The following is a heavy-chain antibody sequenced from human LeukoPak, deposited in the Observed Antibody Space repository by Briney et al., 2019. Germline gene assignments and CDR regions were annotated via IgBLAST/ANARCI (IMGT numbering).Heavy chain of an antibody. D-gene: IGHD6-13*01. CDR3: AGDSCSSNCYGYYFDC. CDR1: GITLTNYG. CDR2: ISDSGGRT. J-gene: IGHJ4*02. V-gene: IGHV3-23*01. Sequence: GGSLRLSCAVSGITLTNYGMSWVRQAPGKGLEWVAGISDSGGRTIYADSVEGRFTISRDNSKNTLYLQMSSLRAVDTAVYYCAGDSCSSNCYGYYFDCWGQGTLVTVSS.